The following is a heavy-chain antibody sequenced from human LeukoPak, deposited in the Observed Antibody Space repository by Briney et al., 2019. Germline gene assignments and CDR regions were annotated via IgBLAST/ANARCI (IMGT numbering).Heavy chain of an antibody. CDR2: ISGSGGST. CDR3: APLPRGELPRAFDI. D-gene: IGHD1-26*01. CDR1: GFTFSSYA. Sequence: GGSLRLSCAASGFTFSSYAMSWVRQAPGKGREWVSDISGSGGSTYYADSVKGRFTISRDNSKNTLYLQMNSLRAEDTAVYYCAPLPRGELPRAFDIWGQGTMVTVSS. J-gene: IGHJ3*02. V-gene: IGHV3-23*01.